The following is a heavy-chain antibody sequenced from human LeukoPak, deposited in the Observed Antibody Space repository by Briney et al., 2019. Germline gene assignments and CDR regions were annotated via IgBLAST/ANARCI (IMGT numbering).Heavy chain of an antibody. Sequence: SVKLSCTASGATFSSYAISWVRQAPGQGLEWMGGIIPIFGTANYAQKFQGRVTITTDESTSTAYMELSSLRSEDTAVYYCARSITIFGVAKFYMDVWGKGTTVTVSS. CDR2: IIPIFGTA. V-gene: IGHV1-69*05. D-gene: IGHD3-3*01. CDR3: ARSITIFGVAKFYMDV. J-gene: IGHJ6*03. CDR1: GATFSSYA.